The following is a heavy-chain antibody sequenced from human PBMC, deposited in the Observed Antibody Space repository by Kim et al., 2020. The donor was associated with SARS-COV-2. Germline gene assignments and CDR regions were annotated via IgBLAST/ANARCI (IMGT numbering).Heavy chain of an antibody. CDR1: GGSISNYY. D-gene: IGHD3-16*01. V-gene: IGHV4-59*01. CDR3: ARGPGGDDYFDY. CDR2: INDRGST. Sequence: SETLSLTCTVSGGSISNYYWTWIRQSPGKGLEWIGYINDRGSTNFNPSLERRVTMSIATSEKQFSLRVTSVIAADTAVYYCARGPGGDDYFDYWGQGTLVSVSS. J-gene: IGHJ4*02.